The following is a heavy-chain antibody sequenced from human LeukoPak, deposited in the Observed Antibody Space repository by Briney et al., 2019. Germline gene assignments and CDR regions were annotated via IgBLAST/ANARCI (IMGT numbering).Heavy chain of an antibody. J-gene: IGHJ4*02. CDR1: GFTFSSYW. V-gene: IGHV3-23*01. CDR3: AKDPALRDYDSSGTHFDY. Sequence: GGSLRLSCAASGFTFSSYWMSWVRQAPGKGLEWVSAISGSGGSTYYADSVKGRFTISRDNSRNTLYLQMNSLRAEDTAVYYCAKDPALRDYDSSGTHFDYWGQGTLVTVSS. D-gene: IGHD3-22*01. CDR2: ISGSGGST.